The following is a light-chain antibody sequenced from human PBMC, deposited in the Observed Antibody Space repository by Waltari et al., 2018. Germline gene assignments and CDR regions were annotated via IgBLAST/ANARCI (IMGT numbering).Light chain of an antibody. J-gene: IGKJ1*01. CDR3: HQYYSIPPWT. Sequence: DIVLTQSPDSLAVSLGERATINCKSSQSVLHSTNNENYLGWYQQKPGQPPSLFIYWASTRKSGVRDRFSGGGSGTDCTLTISSLQAEDVAVYYCHQYYSIPPWTFGQGTRVEIK. CDR2: WAS. V-gene: IGKV4-1*01. CDR1: QSVLHSTNNENY.